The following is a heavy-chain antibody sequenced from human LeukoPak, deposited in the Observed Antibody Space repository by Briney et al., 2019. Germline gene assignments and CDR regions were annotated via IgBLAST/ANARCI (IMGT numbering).Heavy chain of an antibody. Sequence: PGGSLRLSCAASGFTLRSYSMHWVRQAPGKGLEWVSYISTSSYYIYYADSVKGRFTISRDDAKNSLYLQMNSLRAEDTALYYCARDASGSSTGLIDSWGQGTLVTVSS. CDR2: ISTSSYYI. CDR1: GFTLRSYS. D-gene: IGHD1-26*01. V-gene: IGHV3-21*01. J-gene: IGHJ4*02. CDR3: ARDASGSSTGLIDS.